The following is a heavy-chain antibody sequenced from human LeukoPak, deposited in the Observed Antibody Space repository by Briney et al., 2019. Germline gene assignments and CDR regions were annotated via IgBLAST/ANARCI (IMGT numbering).Heavy chain of an antibody. CDR3: ASSGSSPVFDY. V-gene: IGHV3-21*01. CDR2: ISSSSSYI. Sequence: NWGRQAPGXGLEWVSSISSSSSYIYYADSVKGRFTISRDNAKNSLYLQMNSLRAEDTAVYYCASSGSSPVFDYWGQGTLVTVSS. J-gene: IGHJ4*02. D-gene: IGHD1-26*01.